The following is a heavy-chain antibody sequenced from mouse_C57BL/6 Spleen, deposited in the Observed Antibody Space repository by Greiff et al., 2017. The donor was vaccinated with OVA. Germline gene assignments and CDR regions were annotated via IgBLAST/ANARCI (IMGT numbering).Heavy chain of an antibody. Sequence: DVKLVESGGDLVKPGGSLKLSCAASGFTFSSYGMSWVRQTPDKRLEWVATISSGGSYTYYPDSVKGRVTISRDNAKNTLYLQMSSLKSEDTAMYYGARHPLLKTVYFDYWGQGTILTVSS. CDR3: ARHPLLKTVYFDY. D-gene: IGHD1-3*01. V-gene: IGHV5-6*02. J-gene: IGHJ2*01. CDR2: ISSGGSYT. CDR1: GFTFSSYG.